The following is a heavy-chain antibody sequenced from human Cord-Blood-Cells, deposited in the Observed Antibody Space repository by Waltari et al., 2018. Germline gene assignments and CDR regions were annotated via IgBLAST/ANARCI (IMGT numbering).Heavy chain of an antibody. Sequence: QVQLVQSGAEVKKPGASEKVSCKASGYTFTGYDMPWGRQAPGQGLEWMGWINPNSGGTNDAQKFQGRVTMTRDTSISTAYMELSRLRSDDTAVYYCARDLEGELVSARWGQGTLVTVSS. CDR3: ARDLEGELVSAR. V-gene: IGHV1-2*02. D-gene: IGHD1-1*01. CDR2: INPNSGGT. CDR1: GYTFTGYD. J-gene: IGHJ4*02.